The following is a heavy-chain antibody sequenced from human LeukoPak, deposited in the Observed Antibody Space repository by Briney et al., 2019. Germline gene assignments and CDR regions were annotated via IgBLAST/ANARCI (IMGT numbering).Heavy chain of an antibody. V-gene: IGHV3-48*01. CDR3: ARGQYSSGPEDY. D-gene: IGHD6-19*01. CDR1: GCIFSTYS. CDR2: ISSSSDTI. Sequence: PGGSLRLSCAASGCIFSTYSMNWVRQAPGKGLEWVSYISSSSDTIYYADSVKGRFTISRDNAKNSLYLQMNSLRAEDTAVYYCARGQYSSGPEDYWGQGTLVTVSS. J-gene: IGHJ4*02.